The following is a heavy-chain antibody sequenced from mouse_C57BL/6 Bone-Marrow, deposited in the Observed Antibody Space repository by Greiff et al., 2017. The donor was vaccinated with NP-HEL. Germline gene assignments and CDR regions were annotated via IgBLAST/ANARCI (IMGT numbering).Heavy chain of an antibody. J-gene: IGHJ1*03. V-gene: IGHV1-55*01. D-gene: IGHD1-1*01. CDR3: ARRGSSFGYFEV. CDR2: IYPGSGST. CDR1: GYTFTSYW. Sequence: VQLQQPGAELVKPGASVKMSCKASGYTFTSYWITWVKQRPGQGLEWIGDIYPGSGSTNYTAKFKSQSTLTVDTSSSTAYMQLSSLTSEDSAVYYCARRGSSFGYFEVWGTGTTVTVSS.